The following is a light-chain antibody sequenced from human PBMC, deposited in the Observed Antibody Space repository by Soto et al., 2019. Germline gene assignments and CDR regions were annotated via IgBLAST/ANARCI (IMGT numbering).Light chain of an antibody. CDR2: DAS. V-gene: IGKV1-5*01. J-gene: IGKJ4*01. CDR3: QQYNSYPLT. CDR1: QSVRSW. Sequence: DIQMTQSPSTLSASVGDRVTITCRASQSVRSWLAWYQQKPGKAPKLLIYDASSLEGGVSSRFSGSGSGTEFTLTISSLQPDDFANYYCQQYNSYPLTFGGGTKVEIK.